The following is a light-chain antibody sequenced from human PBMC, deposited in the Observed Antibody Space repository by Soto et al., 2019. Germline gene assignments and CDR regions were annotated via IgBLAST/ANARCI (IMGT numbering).Light chain of an antibody. Sequence: QSVLTQPASVSGSPGRSITFSCTGTSSDVGSSNLVSWYQPHPGKAPKLLIYEVSKRPSGVSNRFSGSKSGNTASLTISGLQAEDEADYYCCSYAGSSTHVFGTGTKVTV. CDR1: SSDVGSSNL. V-gene: IGLV2-23*02. CDR3: CSYAGSSTHV. J-gene: IGLJ1*01. CDR2: EVS.